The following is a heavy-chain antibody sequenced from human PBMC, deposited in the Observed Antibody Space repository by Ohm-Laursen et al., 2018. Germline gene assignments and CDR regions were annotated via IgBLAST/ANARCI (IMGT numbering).Heavy chain of an antibody. V-gene: IGHV4-59*10. CDR3: ARGGKSDDSTGYFLGY. CDR1: AGSFSDYS. J-gene: IGHJ4*02. D-gene: IGHD3-22*01. CDR2: ISSSGNT. Sequence: SETLSLTCAVYAGSFSDYSWNWIRQPAGKGLEWIGRISSSGNTNYNPSLKSRVTMSVDTSKNQFSLKLSSSTDADTAVYYCARGGKSDDSTGYFLGYWGPGTLVTVSS.